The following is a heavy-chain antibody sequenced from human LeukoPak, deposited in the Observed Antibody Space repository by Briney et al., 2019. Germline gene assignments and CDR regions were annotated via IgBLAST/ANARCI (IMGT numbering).Heavy chain of an antibody. J-gene: IGHJ4*02. V-gene: IGHV4-34*01. Sequence: GSLRLSCAVSGFTFSDHYMDWVRQPPGKGLEWIGEINHSGSTNYNPPLKSRVTISVDTSKNQFSLKLSSVTAADTAVYYCAREGDTAMVTQSLFDYWGQGTLVTVSS. CDR3: AREGDTAMVTQSLFDY. CDR1: GFTFSDHY. D-gene: IGHD5-18*01. CDR2: INHSGST.